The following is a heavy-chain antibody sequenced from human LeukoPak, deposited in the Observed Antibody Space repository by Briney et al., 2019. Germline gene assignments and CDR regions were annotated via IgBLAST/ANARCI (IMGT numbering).Heavy chain of an antibody. J-gene: IGHJ6*02. D-gene: IGHD1-14*01. CDR3: ARAALDSRNYYYGLDV. V-gene: IGHV3-11*01. CDR2: IKSSSGPK. CDR1: GFTFSDYY. Sequence: GGSLRLSCAASGFTFSDYYRSWIRQAPGKGLEWVSYIKSSSGPKYYVDSVKGRFTISRDNAKNSLYLQMNSLRAEDTAVYYCARAALDSRNYYYGLDVWGQGTTVTVSS.